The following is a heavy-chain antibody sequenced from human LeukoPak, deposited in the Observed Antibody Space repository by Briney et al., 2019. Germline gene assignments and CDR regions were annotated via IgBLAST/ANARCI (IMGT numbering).Heavy chain of an antibody. CDR1: GFTFSSYS. Sequence: GGSLRLSCAASGFTFSSYSMNWVRQAPGKGLEWVSSISSSSSYIYYADSVKGRFTISRDNAKNSLYLQMNSLRAEDTAVYYCAKNSMDSTIGDSGHLGQGTLVTVSS. CDR3: AKNSMDSTIGDSGH. D-gene: IGHD5-18*01. V-gene: IGHV3-21*04. CDR2: ISSSSSYI. J-gene: IGHJ4*02.